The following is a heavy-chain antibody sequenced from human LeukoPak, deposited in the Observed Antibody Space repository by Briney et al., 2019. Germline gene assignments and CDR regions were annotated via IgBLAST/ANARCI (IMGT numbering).Heavy chain of an antibody. CDR2: IHHSGSI. D-gene: IGHD6-13*01. Sequence: PSETLSLTCAVSGVSISSNLWWTWVPQPPGKGLEWIAEIHHSGSINYNPSLKSRATLSVDKAKNQFSLYMNSVTATDTPVYFCARSRDRSFDYGGQGTLVTVSS. CDR3: ARSRDRSFDY. J-gene: IGHJ4*02. V-gene: IGHV4-4*02. CDR1: GVSISSNLW.